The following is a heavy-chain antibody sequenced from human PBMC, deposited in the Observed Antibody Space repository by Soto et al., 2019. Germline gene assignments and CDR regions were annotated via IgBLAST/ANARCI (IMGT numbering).Heavy chain of an antibody. D-gene: IGHD4-17*01. J-gene: IGHJ5*01. V-gene: IGHV4-31*03. CDR3: ARGYGGKVTDS. CDR2: IYNSGSA. CDR1: GGSINSGGYY. Sequence: SETLSLTCTVSGGSINSGGYYWSWVRQFSGKGLEWIGYIYNSGSAYYNPSLKSRVSISMDKSKNQFSLKLRSVTAADTAMFYCARGYGGKVTDSWGHGTLVTV.